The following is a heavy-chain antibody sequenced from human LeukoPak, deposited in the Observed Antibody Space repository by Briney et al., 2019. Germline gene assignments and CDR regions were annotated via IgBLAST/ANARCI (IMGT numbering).Heavy chain of an antibody. D-gene: IGHD3-9*01. CDR2: IYSGGTT. CDR1: GFNVSSNY. V-gene: IGHV3-53*01. Sequence: GGSLRLSCAASGFNVSSNYMSWVRQAPGKGLEWVSVIYSGGTTFYADSVQGRFTISRDNSKNTLFLQMNSLRAEDTAVYYCATTNNYDILTGYPYYFDYWGQGTLVTVSS. CDR3: ATTNNYDILTGYPYYFDY. J-gene: IGHJ4*02.